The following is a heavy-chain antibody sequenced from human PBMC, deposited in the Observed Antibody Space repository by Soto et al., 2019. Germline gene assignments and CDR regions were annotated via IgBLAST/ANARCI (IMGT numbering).Heavy chain of an antibody. Sequence: GGSLRLSCAASGFTFSSYAMHWVRQAPGKGLEWVAVISYAGSNKYYADSVKGRFTISRDNSKNTLYLQMNSLRAEDTAVYYCARPLWRNDYNWGYFDLWGRGTLVTVS. CDR3: ARPLWRNDYNWGYFDL. CDR1: GFTFSSYA. J-gene: IGHJ2*01. CDR2: ISYAGSNK. V-gene: IGHV3-30-3*01. D-gene: IGHD4-4*01.